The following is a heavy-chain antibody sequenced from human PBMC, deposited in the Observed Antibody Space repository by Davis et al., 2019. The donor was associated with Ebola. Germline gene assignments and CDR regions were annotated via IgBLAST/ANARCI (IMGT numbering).Heavy chain of an antibody. CDR3: SIVATRGRFDC. CDR2: ISSSGSTI. Sequence: GGSLRLSCAASGFTFSDYYMSWIRQAPGKGLEWVSYISSSGSTIYYANSVKGRFTISRDDAKRSLYLQMNSLRDEDTALYYCSIVATRGRFDCWGQGTLVTVSS. J-gene: IGHJ4*02. V-gene: IGHV3-11*04. CDR1: GFTFSDYY.